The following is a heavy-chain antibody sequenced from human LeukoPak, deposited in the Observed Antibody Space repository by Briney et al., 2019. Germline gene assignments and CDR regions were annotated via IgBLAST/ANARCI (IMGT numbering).Heavy chain of an antibody. D-gene: IGHD2-2*01. CDR1: GGSISSGGYY. CDR3: AREPAARYYYGMDV. V-gene: IGHV4-31*03. Sequence: SETLSLTCTVSGGSISSGGYYWSWIRQHPGKGLGWIGYIYYSGSTYYNPSLKSRVTISVDTSKNQFSLKLSSVTAADTAVYYCAREPAARYYYGMDVWGQGTTVTVSS. CDR2: IYYSGST. J-gene: IGHJ6*02.